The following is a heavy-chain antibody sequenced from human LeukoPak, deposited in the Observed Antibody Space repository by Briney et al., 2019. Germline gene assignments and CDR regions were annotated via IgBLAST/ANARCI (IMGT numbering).Heavy chain of an antibody. V-gene: IGHV3-7*01. J-gene: IGHJ4*02. Sequence: GGSLRLSCAASGFTFSSYWMSWVRQAPGKGLEWVASIKQDGSEKDYADSVKGRFTISRDNAKNSLYLQMNSLRAEDTAVYYCAKGPQQLAFDYWGQGTLVTVSS. CDR1: GFTFSSYW. CDR3: AKGPQQLAFDY. D-gene: IGHD6-13*01. CDR2: IKQDGSEK.